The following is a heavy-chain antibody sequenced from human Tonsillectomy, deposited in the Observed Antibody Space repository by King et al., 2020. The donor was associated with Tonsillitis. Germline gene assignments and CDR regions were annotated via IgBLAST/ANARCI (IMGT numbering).Heavy chain of an antibody. D-gene: IGHD1-7*01. Sequence: VQLVESGGGLVQPGRSLRLSCAASGFTVSSNYMSWVRQAPGKGLECVSVIYSGGRTYYADSGKGRFTISRHNSKNTMYLQMNSLRAEDTAVYYCARLWVTPDWNYVDYYYGMDVWGQGTTVTVSS. V-gene: IGHV3-53*04. CDR1: GFTVSSNY. CDR3: ARLWVTPDWNYVDYYYGMDV. CDR2: IYSGGRT. J-gene: IGHJ6*02.